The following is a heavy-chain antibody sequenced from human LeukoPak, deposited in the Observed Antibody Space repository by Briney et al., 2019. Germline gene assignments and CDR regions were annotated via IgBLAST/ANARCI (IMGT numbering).Heavy chain of an antibody. CDR1: GYTFSNYA. J-gene: IGHJ4*02. D-gene: IGHD3-16*01. CDR2: ITTNGGTT. V-gene: IGHV3-64*01. CDR3: ARGYGLLDY. Sequence: GGSLRLSCAPSGYTFSNYAMHWVRQAPGKGLEFVSAITTNGGTTYYANSVKGRFTISRENSKNTLYLHIGSMRAADMAVYYGARGYGLLDYWGLGALVTDSS.